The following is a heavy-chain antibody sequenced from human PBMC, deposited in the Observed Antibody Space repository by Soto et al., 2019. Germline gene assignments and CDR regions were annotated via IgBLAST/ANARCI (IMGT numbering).Heavy chain of an antibody. J-gene: IGHJ4*02. CDR2: INDANGDI. Sequence: QVQLVQSGAEVKKPGASVKVSCRASGYTFTAYPLHWVRQAPGQRLEWMGWINDANGDIGYSREFQGRVTITRDTSASTVYMEVSSLTSEDTAVYYCAKKDYYAAGVYHFDHWGQGTLVTVSS. D-gene: IGHD3-10*01. CDR3: AKKDYYAAGVYHFDH. CDR1: GYTFTAYP. V-gene: IGHV1-3*01.